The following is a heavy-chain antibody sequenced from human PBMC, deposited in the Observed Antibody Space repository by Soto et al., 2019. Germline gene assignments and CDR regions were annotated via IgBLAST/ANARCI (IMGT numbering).Heavy chain of an antibody. Sequence: QVQLVQSGAEVKKPGSSVKVSCKASGGTFSSYAISWVRQAPGQGLEWMGGIIPIFGTANYAQKFQGRVTITADESTSTACMELSSLRSEDTAVYYCAREGGIVVVPAATLGYYYYGMDVWGQGTTVTVSS. V-gene: IGHV1-69*01. D-gene: IGHD2-2*01. J-gene: IGHJ6*02. CDR1: GGTFSSYA. CDR2: IIPIFGTA. CDR3: AREGGIVVVPAATLGYYYYGMDV.